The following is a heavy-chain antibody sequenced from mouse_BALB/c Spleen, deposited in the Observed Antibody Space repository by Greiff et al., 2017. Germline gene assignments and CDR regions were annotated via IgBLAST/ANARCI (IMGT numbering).Heavy chain of an antibody. CDR1: GFTFSSYA. D-gene: IGHD1-2*01. CDR3: ARQGPTRLQDAMDY. V-gene: IGHV5-9-3*01. J-gene: IGHJ4*01. Sequence: VQLKESGGGLVKPGGSLKLSCAASGFTFSSYAMSWVRQTPEKRLEWVATISSGGSYTYYPDSVKGRFTISRDNAKNTLYLQMSSLRSEDTAMYYCARQGPTRLQDAMDYWGQGTSVTVSS. CDR2: ISSGGSYT.